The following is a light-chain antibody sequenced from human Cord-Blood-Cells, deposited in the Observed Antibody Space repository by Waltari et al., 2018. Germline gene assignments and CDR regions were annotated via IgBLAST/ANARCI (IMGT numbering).Light chain of an antibody. V-gene: IGLV2-11*01. CDR2: DVS. Sequence: QSALTQPRSVSGSPGQSVTISCTGTSSDVGGYNYVSWYQQHPGKAPKLMIYDVSKLPSWFPDRFSGSKSGNTASLTISGLQAEDEADYYCCSYAGSYTVVFGGGTKLTVL. CDR1: SSDVGGYNY. J-gene: IGLJ2*01. CDR3: CSYAGSYTVV.